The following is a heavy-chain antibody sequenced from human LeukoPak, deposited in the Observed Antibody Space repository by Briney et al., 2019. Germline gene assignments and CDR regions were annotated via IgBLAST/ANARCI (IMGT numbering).Heavy chain of an antibody. D-gene: IGHD6-13*01. CDR3: ARDNFSPHSSSWNFDY. J-gene: IGHJ4*02. CDR2: IYTSGST. V-gene: IGHV4-4*07. CDR1: GGSISSYY. Sequence: PSETLSLTCTVSGGSISSYYWSWIRQPAGKGLEWIGRIYTSGSTNYNPSLKSRVTMSVDTSKNQFSLKLSSVTAADTAVYYCARDNFSPHSSSWNFDYWGQGTLVTVSS.